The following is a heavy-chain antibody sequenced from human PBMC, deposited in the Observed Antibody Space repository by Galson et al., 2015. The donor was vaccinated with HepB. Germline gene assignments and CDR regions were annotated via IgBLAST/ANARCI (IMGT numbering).Heavy chain of an antibody. J-gene: IGHJ4*02. V-gene: IGHV3-30-3*01. CDR2: ISNEGTKK. CDR3: ARVVLGNIGYDLPLDY. D-gene: IGHD5-12*01. CDR1: GFLVSAYT. Sequence: SLRLSCAASGFLVSAYTMHWVRQAPGKGLEWVALISNEGTKKYYTDSVKGRFTISRDTSKNTLYLQMNSLRTEDTALYYCARVVLGNIGYDLPLDYWGQGTLVT.